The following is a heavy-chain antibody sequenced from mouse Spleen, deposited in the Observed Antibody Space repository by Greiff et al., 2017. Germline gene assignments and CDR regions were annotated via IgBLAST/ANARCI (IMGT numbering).Heavy chain of an antibody. J-gene: IGHJ4*01. Sequence: QVQLKESGAELVKPGASVKLSCKASGYTFTSYYMYWVKQRPGQGLEWIGEINPSNGGTNFNEKFKSKATLTVDKSSSTAYMQLSSLTSEDSAVYYCTREGRDYAMDYWGQGTSVTVSS. CDR2: INPSNGGT. CDR3: TREGRDYAMDY. V-gene: IGHV1S81*02. CDR1: GYTFTSYY.